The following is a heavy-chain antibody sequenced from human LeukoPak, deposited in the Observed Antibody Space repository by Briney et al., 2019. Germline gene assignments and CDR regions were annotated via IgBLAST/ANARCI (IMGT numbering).Heavy chain of an antibody. CDR1: GYTFTGYY. CDR2: INPNSGGT. V-gene: IGHV1-2*02. D-gene: IGHD2-2*01. J-gene: IGHJ6*02. CDR3: ATPVGYCSSTSCYASNALLYYYYGMDV. Sequence: ASVKVSCKASGYTFTGYYMHWVRQAPGQGLEWMGWINPNSGGTNYAQKFQGRVTMTRDTSIGTAYMELSRLRSDDTAVYYCATPVGYCSSTSCYASNALLYYYYGMDVWGQGTTVTVSS.